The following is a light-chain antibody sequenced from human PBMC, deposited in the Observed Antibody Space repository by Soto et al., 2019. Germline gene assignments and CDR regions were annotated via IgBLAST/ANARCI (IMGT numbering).Light chain of an antibody. V-gene: IGKV3D-15*01. Sequence: ETVMTQSPATLSVSPGERATLSFRASQSVSSNLAWYQQKPGQAPRLLIFGASARATGIPARYTGSGSETDFTLTIRSLQPEDFATYYCQHGYVAPYTFGQGTKVDIK. CDR3: QHGYVAPYT. CDR1: QSVSSN. CDR2: GAS. J-gene: IGKJ2*01.